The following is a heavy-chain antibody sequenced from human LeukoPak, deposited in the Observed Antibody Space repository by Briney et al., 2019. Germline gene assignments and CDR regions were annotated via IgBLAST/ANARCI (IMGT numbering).Heavy chain of an antibody. V-gene: IGHV6-1*01. CDR3: ARDRRIVGATAPYYYYYYGMDV. J-gene: IGHJ6*02. CDR2: TYYGSKWYN. CDR1: GDSVSSNSAA. D-gene: IGHD1-26*01. Sequence: SQTLSLTCAISGDSVSSNSAAWNWIRQSPSRGLEWLGRTYYGSKWYNDYAVSVKSRITINPDTSKNQFSLQLNSVTPEDTAVYYCARDRRIVGATAPYYYYYYGMDVWGQGTTVTVSS.